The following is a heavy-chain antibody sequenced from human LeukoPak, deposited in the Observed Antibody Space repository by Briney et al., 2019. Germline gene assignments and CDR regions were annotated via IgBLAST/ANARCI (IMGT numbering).Heavy chain of an antibody. CDR1: GYTFTGYY. CDR2: INPNRGGT. Sequence: ASVKVSCKASGYTFTGYYMHWVRQAPGQGLEWMGWINPNRGGTNYAQKFQGRVTMTRDTSISTAYMELSRLRSDDTAVYYCARVEYDFWSGYASYYYYYMDVWGKGTPVTVSS. CDR3: ARVEYDFWSGYASYYYYYMDV. V-gene: IGHV1-2*02. J-gene: IGHJ6*03. D-gene: IGHD3-3*01.